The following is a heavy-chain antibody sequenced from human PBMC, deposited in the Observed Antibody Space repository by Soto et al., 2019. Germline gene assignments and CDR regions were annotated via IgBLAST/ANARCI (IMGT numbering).Heavy chain of an antibody. CDR3: ARVVKYCTNGVCYTEYYYYYGMDV. CDR1: GFTFSSYG. CDR2: ISSSGSTI. V-gene: IGHV3-48*04. D-gene: IGHD2-8*01. J-gene: IGHJ6*02. Sequence: GGSLRLSCAASGFTFSSYGMHWVRQAPGKGLEWVSYISSSGSTIYYADSVKGRFTISRDNAKNSLYLQMNSLRAEDTAVYYCARVVKYCTNGVCYTEYYYYYGMDVWGQGTTVTVSS.